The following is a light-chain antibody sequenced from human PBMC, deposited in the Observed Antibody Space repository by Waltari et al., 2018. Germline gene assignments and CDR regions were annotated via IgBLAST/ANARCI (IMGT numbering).Light chain of an antibody. Sequence: QAVLTQPASLSASPGVSVRLTCTLGSGLTVGMYRIYWYQKKPGSPPQYLLSYKSDSDNHQGSGVPSRFSGSKDGSANAGILLISGLQPDDEADYYCLIWHSDAYVFGSGTEVTVL. CDR1: SGLTVGMYR. CDR2: YKSDSDN. V-gene: IGLV5-45*01. J-gene: IGLJ1*01. CDR3: LIWHSDAYV.